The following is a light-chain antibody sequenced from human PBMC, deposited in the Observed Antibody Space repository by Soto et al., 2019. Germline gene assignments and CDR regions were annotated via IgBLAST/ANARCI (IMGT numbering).Light chain of an antibody. V-gene: IGLV2-11*01. CDR3: CSYGGSYTYV. Sequence: QSVLTQPRSVSGSPGQSVTISCTGTSSDVGGYNYVSWYQQHPGKAPKLMIYDVSKRPSGVPDRFSGSKSGNTASLTISGLHPEDEADYSCCSYGGSYTYVFGTGTKVTV. CDR1: SSDVGGYNY. CDR2: DVS. J-gene: IGLJ1*01.